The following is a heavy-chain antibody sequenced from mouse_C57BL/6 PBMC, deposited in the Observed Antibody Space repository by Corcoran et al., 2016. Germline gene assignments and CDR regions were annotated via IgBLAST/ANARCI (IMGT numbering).Heavy chain of an antibody. D-gene: IGHD2-1*01. CDR1: GYTFTDYY. V-gene: IGHV1-84*01. J-gene: IGHJ4*01. CDR2: IYPGSGNT. CDR3: ARQQIYYGNPYAMDY. Sequence: QIQLQQSGPELVKPGASVTISCKASGYTFTDYYLNWVKQSPGQGLEWIGWIYPGSGNTKYNEKFKGKATLTVDTSSSTAYMQLSSLTSEDSAVYFCARQQIYYGNPYAMDYWGQGTSVTVSS.